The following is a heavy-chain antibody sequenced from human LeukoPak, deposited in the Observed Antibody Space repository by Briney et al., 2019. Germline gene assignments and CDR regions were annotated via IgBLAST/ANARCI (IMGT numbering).Heavy chain of an antibody. D-gene: IGHD7-27*01. Sequence: GGSLRLSCAASGFTFSTYDMHWVRQVTGKGLEWVSGIGIAGHTYYPGAMKGRFTISRENAKNSLYLQMHSLRAEDTAVYYCARDYPGAYYGMDVWGQGTTVTVSS. CDR3: ARDYPGAYYGMDV. J-gene: IGHJ6*02. V-gene: IGHV3-13*04. CDR2: IGIAGHT. CDR1: GFTFSTYD.